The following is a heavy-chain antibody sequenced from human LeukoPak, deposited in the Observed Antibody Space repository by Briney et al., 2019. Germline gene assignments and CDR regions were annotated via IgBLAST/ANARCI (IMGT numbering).Heavy chain of an antibody. Sequence: GTSLRLSCAASGLTFSTYGFHWIRQAPGKGLEWVSSISSSSSYIYYADSVKGRFTISRDNAKNSLYLQMNSLRAEDTALYYCSRGSYYFDYYYYYMDVWGKGTTVTVSS. D-gene: IGHD1-26*01. CDR3: SRGSYYFDYYYYYMDV. V-gene: IGHV3-21*04. J-gene: IGHJ6*03. CDR2: ISSSSSYI. CDR1: GLTFSTYG.